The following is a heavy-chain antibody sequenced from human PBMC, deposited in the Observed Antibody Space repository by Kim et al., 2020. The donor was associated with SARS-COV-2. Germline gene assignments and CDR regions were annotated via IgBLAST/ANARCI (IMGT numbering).Heavy chain of an antibody. D-gene: IGHD5-18*01. V-gene: IGHV3-21*01. J-gene: IGHJ4*02. Sequence: GGSLRLSCAASGFTFSSYSMNWVRQAPGKGLEWVSSISSSSSYIYYADSVKGRFTISRDNAKNSLYLQMNSLRAEDTAVYYCARGGIGQDVGYGYYWGQGTLVTVSS. CDR3: ARGGIGQDVGYGYY. CDR2: ISSSSSYI. CDR1: GFTFSSYS.